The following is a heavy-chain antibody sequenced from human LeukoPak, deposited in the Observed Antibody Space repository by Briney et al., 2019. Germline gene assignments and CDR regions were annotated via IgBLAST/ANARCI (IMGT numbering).Heavy chain of an antibody. J-gene: IGHJ3*02. V-gene: IGHV3-33*01. D-gene: IGHD1-14*01. CDR3: ARYGNLKVLDI. CDR2: IWYDGSEK. Sequence: PGGSLRLSCAASGFTFSSHGMHWVRQAPGKGLEWVAVIWYDGSEKYYAESVKGRFTISRDNSKNMLYLEIYSLRTEDTALYYCARYGNLKVLDIWGQGTMVTVSS. CDR1: GFTFSSHG.